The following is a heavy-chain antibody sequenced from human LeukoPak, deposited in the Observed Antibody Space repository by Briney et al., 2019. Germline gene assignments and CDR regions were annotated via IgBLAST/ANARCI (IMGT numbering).Heavy chain of an antibody. CDR1: GFTFSSYW. Sequence: PGGSLRLSCAASGFTFSSYWMSWVRQPPGKGLEWIGEISHSGSTNYNPSLKSRVTISVDKSGNQFSLKLSSVTAADTAVYYCARELNNWFDPWGQGTLVTVSS. CDR3: ARELNNWFDP. V-gene: IGHV4-4*02. J-gene: IGHJ5*02. D-gene: IGHD4/OR15-4a*01. CDR2: ISHSGST.